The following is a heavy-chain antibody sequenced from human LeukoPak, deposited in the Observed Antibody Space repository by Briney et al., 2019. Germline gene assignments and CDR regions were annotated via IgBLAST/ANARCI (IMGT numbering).Heavy chain of an antibody. D-gene: IGHD1-14*01. CDR1: GFTFSDYY. CDR2: ISSSGSTI. V-gene: IGHV3-11*04. CDR3: ARDAVNHPYYYYYYMDV. J-gene: IGHJ6*03. Sequence: GGSLRLSCAASGFTFSDYYMSWIRQAPGKGLEWVSYISSSGSTIYYADSVKGRFTISRDNAKNSLYLQMNSLRAEDTAVYYCARDAVNHPYYYYYYMDVWGKGTTVTVSS.